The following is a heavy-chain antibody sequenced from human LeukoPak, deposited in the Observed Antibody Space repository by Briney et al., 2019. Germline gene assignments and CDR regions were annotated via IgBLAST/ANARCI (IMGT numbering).Heavy chain of an antibody. J-gene: IGHJ4*02. V-gene: IGHV1-3*01. Sequence: ASVKVSCKASGYTFTSYAMHWVRQAPGQRLEWMGWINAGNGNTKYSQKFQGRVTITRDTSASTAYMELSSLRSEDTAVYYCAGDRVAYCSGGSCPFDYWGQGTLVTVSS. CDR1: GYTFTSYA. CDR2: INAGNGNT. D-gene: IGHD2-15*01. CDR3: AGDRVAYCSGGSCPFDY.